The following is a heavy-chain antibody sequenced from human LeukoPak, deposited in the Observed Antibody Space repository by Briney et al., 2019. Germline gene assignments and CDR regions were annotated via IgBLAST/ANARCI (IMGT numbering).Heavy chain of an antibody. CDR1: GGSISSYY. J-gene: IGHJ4*02. CDR3: ARGTTPKNGGEPYDY. Sequence: PSETLSLTCTVSGGSISSYYWSWIRQPPGKGLEWIGYIYYSGSTNYNPSLKSRATISVDTSKNQFSLKLSSVTAADTAVHYCARGTTPKNGGEPYDYWGQGTLVTVSS. CDR2: IYYSGST. D-gene: IGHD4-23*01. V-gene: IGHV4-59*12.